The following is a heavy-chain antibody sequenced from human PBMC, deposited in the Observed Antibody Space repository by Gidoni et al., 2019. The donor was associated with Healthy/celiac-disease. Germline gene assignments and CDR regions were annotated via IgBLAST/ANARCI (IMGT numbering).Heavy chain of an antibody. D-gene: IGHD5-18*01. CDR2: ISSNGGST. J-gene: IGHJ4*02. V-gene: IGHV3-64D*09. CDR3: VEGGRGKIQLWTQFGFDY. Sequence: GKGLEYVSAISSNGGSTYYADSVKGRFTISRDNSKNTLYLQMSSLRAEDTAVYYCVEGGRGKIQLWTQFGFDYWGQGTLVTVSS.